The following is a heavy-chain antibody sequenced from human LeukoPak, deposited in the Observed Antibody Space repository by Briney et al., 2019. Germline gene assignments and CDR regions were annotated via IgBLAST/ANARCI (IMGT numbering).Heavy chain of an antibody. J-gene: IGHJ6*03. CDR2: IISSISYV. CDR1: GFTFDDYG. V-gene: IGHV3-21*01. CDR3: ARDNRGWQGIAARPKRSDYYYMDV. D-gene: IGHD6-6*01. Sequence: GGSLRLSCAASGFTFDDYGMSWVRQAPGKGLEWVSSIISSISYVYYADSVKGRFTISRDNAKNSLYLEMNSLRAEDTAVYYCARDNRGWQGIAARPKRSDYYYMDVWGKGTTVTVSS.